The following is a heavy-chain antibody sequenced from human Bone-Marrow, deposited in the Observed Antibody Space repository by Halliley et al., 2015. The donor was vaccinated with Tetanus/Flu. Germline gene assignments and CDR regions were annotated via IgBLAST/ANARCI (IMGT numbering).Heavy chain of an antibody. CDR3: ATDPPNTLFGVVSILDV. CDR2: ISTDSRTI. Sequence: ISTDSRTIYYADSVKGRFTISRDNAKDSLYLQMGSLRAEDTAVYYCATDPPNTLFGVVSILDVWGQGTTVTVSS. V-gene: IGHV3-48*03. J-gene: IGHJ6*02. D-gene: IGHD3-3*01.